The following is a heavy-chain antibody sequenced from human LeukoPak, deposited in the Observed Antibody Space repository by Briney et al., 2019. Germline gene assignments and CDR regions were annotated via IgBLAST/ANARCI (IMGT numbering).Heavy chain of an antibody. D-gene: IGHD4-17*01. Sequence: ASVTVSCKASGYTFTGYYMHWVRQAPGQGLEWMGWINPNSGGTNYAQKFQGRVTMTRDTSISTAYMELSRLRSDDTAVYYCARDPATVTAFYYYYYMDVWGKGTTVTVSS. CDR2: INPNSGGT. J-gene: IGHJ6*03. V-gene: IGHV1-2*02. CDR1: GYTFTGYY. CDR3: ARDPATVTAFYYYYYMDV.